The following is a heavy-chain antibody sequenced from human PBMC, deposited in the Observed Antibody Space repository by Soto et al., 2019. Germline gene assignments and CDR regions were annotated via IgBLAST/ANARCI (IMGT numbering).Heavy chain of an antibody. Sequence: QVRLVQSGAEVKKPGSSVKVSCRASGGAFSTYAISWVRQAPGQGLEWMGGIIPISGPANFAQKFQGRVTITADESTSSFYMGLSSLRSEDTAVYYCARSLDSTAYFNYWGQGTLVTVSS. D-gene: IGHD3-22*01. CDR3: ARSLDSTAYFNY. CDR1: GGAFSTYA. V-gene: IGHV1-69*01. CDR2: IIPISGPA. J-gene: IGHJ4*02.